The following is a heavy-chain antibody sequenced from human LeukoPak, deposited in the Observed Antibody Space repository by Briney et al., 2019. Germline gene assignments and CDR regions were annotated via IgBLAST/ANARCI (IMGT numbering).Heavy chain of an antibody. CDR2: ISGSGGST. Sequence: GSLRLSCAASGFTFSSYAMSWVRQAPGKGLEWVSAISGSGGSTYYADSVKGRFTISRDNSKNTLYLQINSLRAEDTAVYYCAKAYYGSRSYQAFDYWGQGTLVTVSS. D-gene: IGHD3-10*01. J-gene: IGHJ4*02. V-gene: IGHV3-23*01. CDR3: AKAYYGSRSYQAFDY. CDR1: GFTFSSYA.